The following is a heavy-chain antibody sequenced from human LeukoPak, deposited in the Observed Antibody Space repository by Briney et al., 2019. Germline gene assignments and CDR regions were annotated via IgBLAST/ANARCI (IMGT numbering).Heavy chain of an antibody. Sequence: SETLSLTCTVSGGSISSGGYYWSWIRQPPGKGLEWIGEINHSGSTNYNPSLKSRVTISVDTSKNQFSLKLSSVTAADTAVYYCARVGHLGYSGYAYFRYWGQGTLVTVSS. CDR3: ARVGHLGYSGYAYFRY. V-gene: IGHV4-39*07. CDR2: INHSGST. D-gene: IGHD5-12*01. CDR1: GGSISSGGYY. J-gene: IGHJ4*02.